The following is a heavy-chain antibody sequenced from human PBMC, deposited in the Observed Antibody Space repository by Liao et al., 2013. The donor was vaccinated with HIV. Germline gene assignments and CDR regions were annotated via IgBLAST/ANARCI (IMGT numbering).Heavy chain of an antibody. V-gene: IGHV4-39*07. J-gene: IGHJ4*02. D-gene: IGHD3/OR15-3a*01. CDR3: ARDHVTLFGP. CDR2: IYYGGNT. Sequence: QLHLQESGPGLVKPSETLSLTCTVSGGSITSNNDYWGWIRQPPGKGLEWIGSIYYGGNTYYNPSLKSRVTMSVQTSNNQFYLRLHSVTAADTALYYCARDHVTLFGPWGQGILVTVSS. CDR1: GGSITSNNDY.